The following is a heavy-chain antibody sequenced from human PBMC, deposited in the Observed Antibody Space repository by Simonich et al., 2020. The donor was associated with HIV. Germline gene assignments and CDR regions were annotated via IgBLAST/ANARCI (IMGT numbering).Heavy chain of an antibody. Sequence: EVQLVESGGGLVQPGGSLRLSCAASGFTFSSYWMHWVRQAPGKGLVWGSRINSDVSSTSYADSVKGRFTISRDNAKNTLYLQMNSLKAEDTAVYYCARDGRVDTSLYYFDYWGQGTLVTVSS. J-gene: IGHJ4*02. V-gene: IGHV3-74*01. CDR2: INSDVSST. CDR1: GFTFSSYW. D-gene: IGHD5-18*01. CDR3: ARDGRVDTSLYYFDY.